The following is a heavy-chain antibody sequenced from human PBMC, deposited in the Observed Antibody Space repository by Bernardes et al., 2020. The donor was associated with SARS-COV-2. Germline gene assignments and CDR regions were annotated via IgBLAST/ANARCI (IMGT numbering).Heavy chain of an antibody. D-gene: IGHD2-15*01. CDR3: ARARYCNGGVCFFGFDY. Sequence: SETLSLTCTVSGGYISTFYWSWIRQPPGKGLEWIGYVYHTGGTDYSPSLRSRVTISVDKSKSQFSLRLSSVTAADTAVYYCARARYCNGGVCFFGFDYWGQGTLVTVSS. V-gene: IGHV4-59*01. CDR1: GGYISTFY. J-gene: IGHJ4*02. CDR2: VYHTGGT.